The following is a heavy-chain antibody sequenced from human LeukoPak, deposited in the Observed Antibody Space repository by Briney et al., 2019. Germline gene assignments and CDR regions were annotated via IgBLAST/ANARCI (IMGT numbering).Heavy chain of an antibody. D-gene: IGHD2-2*01. CDR2: IIPSLGIA. CDR3: ARDFTRNNGNWYFNL. V-gene: IGHV1-69*10. J-gene: IGHJ2*01. CDR1: GGTFSSYA. Sequence: SVTVSCKASGGTFSSYAITWVRQAPGQGLEWMGRIIPSLGIANNAQKFQGRVTITADKFTSTAYMELSSLRSEDTAVYYCARDFTRNNGNWYFNLWGRGTLVTVSS.